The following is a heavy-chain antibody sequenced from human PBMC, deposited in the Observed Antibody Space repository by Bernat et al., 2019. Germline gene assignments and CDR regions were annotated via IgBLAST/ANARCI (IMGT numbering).Heavy chain of an antibody. CDR1: GCTFSSYT. V-gene: IGHV1-69*02. CDR3: ARVAHGGNDVY. Sequence: QVQLVQSGAEVKKPGSSVKVSCKASGCTFSSYTISWVRQAPGQGLEWMGRIIPILGIANYAQKFQGRVTITADKSTSTAYMELSSLRSEDTAVYYCARVAHGGNDVYWGQGTLVTVSS. D-gene: IGHD4-23*01. J-gene: IGHJ4*02. CDR2: IIPILGIA.